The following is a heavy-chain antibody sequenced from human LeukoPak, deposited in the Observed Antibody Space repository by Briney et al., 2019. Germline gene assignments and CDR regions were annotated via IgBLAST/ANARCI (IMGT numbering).Heavy chain of an antibody. CDR2: ISSSGRTI. J-gene: IGHJ4*02. V-gene: IGHV3-48*03. Sequence: GGSLRLSCAASGFTFSSYEMNWVRQAPGKGLEWVSYISSSGRTIYYADSVKGRFTISRDNAKNSLYLQMNSLRAEDTAVYYCARGGGYYFDYWGQGTLVTVSS. D-gene: IGHD1-26*01. CDR3: ARGGGYYFDY. CDR1: GFTFSSYE.